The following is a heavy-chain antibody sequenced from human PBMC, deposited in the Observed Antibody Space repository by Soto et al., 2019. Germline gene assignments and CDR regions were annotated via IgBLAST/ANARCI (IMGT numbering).Heavy chain of an antibody. CDR3: VRAGHVFDVHYYGMDL. CDR2: ISSSGTYI. Sequence: GWSLRLSCEASGFTFNDYSMDWVRQAPEKGLEWVSSISSSGTYIYYADSVKGRFAISRDNANNVMYLQMDTLRAEDTAVYYCVRAGHVFDVHYYGMDLWGQGTTVTVSS. J-gene: IGHJ6*02. D-gene: IGHD3-10*01. V-gene: IGHV3-21*01. CDR1: GFTFNDYS.